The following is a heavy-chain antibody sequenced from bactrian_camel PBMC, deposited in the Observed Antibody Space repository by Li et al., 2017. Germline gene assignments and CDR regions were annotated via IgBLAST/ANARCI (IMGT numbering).Heavy chain of an antibody. D-gene: IGHD1*01. CDR2: IYTGGGKT. CDR1: GYSYSANC. J-gene: IGHJ4*01. V-gene: IGHV3S54*01. Sequence: HVQLVESGGGSVQSGGSLRLSCVVTGYSYSANCMGWFRQAPGKEREAVATIYTGGGKTYYSDTVKGRFTISSDSAKTTLYLQMNSLKPEDTAMYYCAAAEAGWAGQCPDGSGYAYWGQGTQVTVS. CDR3: AAAEAGWAGQCPDGSGYAY.